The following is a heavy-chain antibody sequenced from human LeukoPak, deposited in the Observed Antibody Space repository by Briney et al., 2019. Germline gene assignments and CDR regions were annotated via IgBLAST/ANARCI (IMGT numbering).Heavy chain of an antibody. D-gene: IGHD3-22*01. Sequence: RPGGSLRLSCAASGFTFGTYWMSWVRQAPGKGLEWVAVIKQDGTGKYYVDSVKGRFTISRDNAKNSLYLQMNSLTAEDTAVYYCATKKYYYDSSGYYSTFDYWGQGTLVTVSS. J-gene: IGHJ4*02. CDR1: GFTFGTYW. CDR2: IKQDGTGK. V-gene: IGHV3-7*03. CDR3: ATKKYYYDSSGYYSTFDY.